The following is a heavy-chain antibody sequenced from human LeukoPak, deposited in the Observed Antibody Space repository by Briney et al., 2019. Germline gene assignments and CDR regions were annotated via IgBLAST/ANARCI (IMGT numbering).Heavy chain of an antibody. J-gene: IGHJ5*02. CDR1: GGTFSSYA. D-gene: IGHD3-3*01. CDR3: ARVNVYYDFWSGYLGP. Sequence: SVKVSCKASGGTFSSYAITWVRQAPGQGLEWMGGIIPIFGTANYAQKFQGRVTITADESTSTACMELSSLRSEDTAVYYCARVNVYYDFWSGYLGPWGQGTLVTVSS. CDR2: IIPIFGTA. V-gene: IGHV1-69*13.